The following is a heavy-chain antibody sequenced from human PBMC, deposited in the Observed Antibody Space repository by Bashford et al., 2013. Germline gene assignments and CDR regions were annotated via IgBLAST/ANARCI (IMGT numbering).Heavy chain of an antibody. CDR1: GYKFSIYW. V-gene: IGHV5-51*01. D-gene: IGHD4-17*01. CDR3: ARHHDYGDYVKAFDI. Sequence: GESLKISCQASGYKFSIYWIAWVRQMPGKGPEWMGIIYPGDSDTRYSPSFQGQVTISADKSISTAYLQWSSLKASDTAMYYCARHHDYGDYVKAFDIWGQGTMVTVSS. CDR2: IYPGDSDT. J-gene: IGHJ3*02.